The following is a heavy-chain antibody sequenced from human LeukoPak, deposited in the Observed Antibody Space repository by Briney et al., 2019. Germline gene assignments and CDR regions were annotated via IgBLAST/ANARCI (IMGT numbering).Heavy chain of an antibody. CDR1: GGSISSSSYY. CDR3: ARHPPTESTVVVAATLAPIDY. CDR2: IYYSGST. J-gene: IGHJ4*02. Sequence: PSETLSLTCTVSGGSISSSSYYWGWIRQPPGKGLEWIGSIYYSGSTYYNPSLKSRVTISVDTSKNQFSLKLSSVTAADTAVYYCARHPPTESTVVVAATLAPIDYWGQGTLVTVSS. D-gene: IGHD2-15*01. V-gene: IGHV4-39*01.